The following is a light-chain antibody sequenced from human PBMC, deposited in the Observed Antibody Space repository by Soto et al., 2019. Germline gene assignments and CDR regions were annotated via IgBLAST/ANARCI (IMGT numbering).Light chain of an antibody. J-gene: IGKJ2*01. CDR2: RVS. CDR3: QQYYSTPYT. Sequence: DVVMTQSPLSLPVTLGQPASISCRSSQSLLYSDGNTYLTWFQQRPGQSPRRLIYRVSGRDSGVPDRFSGSGSGTDFTLTISSLQAEDVAVYYCQQYYSTPYTFGQGTKLEIK. CDR1: QSLLYSDGNTY. V-gene: IGKV2-30*01.